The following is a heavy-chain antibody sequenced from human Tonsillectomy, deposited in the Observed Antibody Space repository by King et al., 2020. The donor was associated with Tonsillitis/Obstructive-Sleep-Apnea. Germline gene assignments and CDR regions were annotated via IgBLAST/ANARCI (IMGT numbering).Heavy chain of an antibody. Sequence: QLVQSGAEVKKPGESLRISCKASGYSFTSYWINWVRQMPGKGLEWMGRIDPSDSYTNYSPSFQGHVTISADKSISTAYLQWSSLKASDTAMYYCASPHSSGWYYYGMDVWGQGTTVTVSS. D-gene: IGHD6-19*01. CDR1: GYSFTSYW. V-gene: IGHV5-10-1*03. CDR3: ASPHSSGWYYYGMDV. J-gene: IGHJ6*02. CDR2: IDPSDSYT.